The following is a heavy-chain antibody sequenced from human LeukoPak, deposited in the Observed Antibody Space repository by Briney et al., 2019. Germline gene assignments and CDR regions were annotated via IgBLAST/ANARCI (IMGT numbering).Heavy chain of an antibody. Sequence: PGESLRLSCAGSGFTFEDYGMSWVRQAPGKGLEWVSGIQRDGSSPTYADSVKGRFTISRDNAKGSVYLQVNILRAEDTAVYYCSRGHYGPDYWGQGTLVTVSS. V-gene: IGHV3-20*04. CDR3: SRGHYGPDY. D-gene: IGHD3-16*01. J-gene: IGHJ4*02. CDR1: GFTFEDYG. CDR2: IQRDGSSP.